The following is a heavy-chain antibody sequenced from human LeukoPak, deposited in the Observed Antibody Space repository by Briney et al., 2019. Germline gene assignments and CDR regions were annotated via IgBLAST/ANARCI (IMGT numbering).Heavy chain of an antibody. V-gene: IGHV3-43*01. CDR2: ISWDGGST. J-gene: IGHJ4*02. D-gene: IGHD1-26*01. CDR3: AKDIVAYSGSYYDY. Sequence: GGSLRLSCAASGFTFDDYTMHWVRQAPGKGLEWVSLISWDGGSTYYADSVKGRFTISRDNSKNSLYLQMNSLRTEDTALYYCAKDIVAYSGSYYDYWGQGTLVTVSS. CDR1: GFTFDDYT.